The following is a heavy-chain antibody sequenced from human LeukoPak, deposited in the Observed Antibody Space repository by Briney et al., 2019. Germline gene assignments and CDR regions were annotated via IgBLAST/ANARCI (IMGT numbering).Heavy chain of an antibody. CDR1: GYTFTSYG. V-gene: IGHV1-18*01. D-gene: IGHD3-22*01. CDR2: ISAYNGNT. CDR3: ARLYYYDSSGYYYVYFDY. Sequence: ASVKVSCKASGYTFTSYGISWVRQAPGQGLEWMGWISAYNGNTNNAQKLQGRVTMTTDTSTSTAYMELRSLRSDDTAVYYCARLYYYDSSGYYYVYFDYWGQGTLVTVSS. J-gene: IGHJ4*02.